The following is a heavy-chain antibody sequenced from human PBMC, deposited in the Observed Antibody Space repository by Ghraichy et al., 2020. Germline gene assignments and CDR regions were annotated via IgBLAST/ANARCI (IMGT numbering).Heavy chain of an antibody. CDR1: GSIFSTYE. V-gene: IGHV3-33*01. CDR2: MRYDGSYK. CDR3: AGLRSNYYFAMDV. Sequence: LTCAASGSIFSTYELHWVRQAPGKGLEWVAVMRYDGSYKYYADSVKGRFTLPRDTSKTTVFLLMDSLRAEDTAVYYCAGLRSNYYFAMDVWGQGTTVTVSS. J-gene: IGHJ6*02.